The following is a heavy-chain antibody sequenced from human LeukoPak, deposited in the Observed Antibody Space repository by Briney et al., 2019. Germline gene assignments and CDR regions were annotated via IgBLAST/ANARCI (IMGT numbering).Heavy chain of an antibody. V-gene: IGHV3-30*04. CDR1: GFTFSSYA. D-gene: IGHD6-13*01. J-gene: IGHJ5*02. CDR2: ISYDGSNK. Sequence: PGGSLRLSCAASGFTFSSYAMHWVRQAPGKGLEWVAVISYDGSNKYYADSVKGRFTISRDNSKNTLYLQMNSLRAEGTAVYYCARPIAAAGTENWFDPWGQGTLVTVSS. CDR3: ARPIAAAGTENWFDP.